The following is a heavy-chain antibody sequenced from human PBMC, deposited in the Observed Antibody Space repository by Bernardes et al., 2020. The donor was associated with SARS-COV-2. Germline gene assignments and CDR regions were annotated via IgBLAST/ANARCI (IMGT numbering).Heavy chain of an antibody. Sequence: ASVKVSCKASGYTLSDYYMHWVRQAPGQGLEWMGWINPHSGGTNYAQKFQGRVTVTRDTSISTAYMELSRLTSDDTAVYYCAIDLDRLYSGSRTDAFDIWCQGTMVTVSS. CDR2: INPHSGGT. D-gene: IGHD1-26*01. CDR1: GYTLSDYY. CDR3: AIDLDRLYSGSRTDAFDI. J-gene: IGHJ3*02. V-gene: IGHV1-2*02.